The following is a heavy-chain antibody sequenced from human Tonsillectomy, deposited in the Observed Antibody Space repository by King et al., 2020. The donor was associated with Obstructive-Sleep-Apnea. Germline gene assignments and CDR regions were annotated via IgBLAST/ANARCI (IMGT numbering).Heavy chain of an antibody. J-gene: IGHJ4*02. CDR1: GFTFSSYG. V-gene: IGHV3-33*01. CDR2: IWYAVGNK. D-gene: IGHD3-10*01. Sequence: VQLVESGGGVVQPGRSLRLSCAASGFTFSSYGMHWVRQAPGKGLEWVAGIWYAVGNKYYADSVKGRFTISRDNSKNTLYLQMNSLRAEDTAVYYCARDGPRGFDYWGQGTLVTVSS. CDR3: ARDGPRGFDY.